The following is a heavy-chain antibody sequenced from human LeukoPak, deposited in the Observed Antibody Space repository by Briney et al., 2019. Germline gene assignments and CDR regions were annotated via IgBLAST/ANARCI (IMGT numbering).Heavy chain of an antibody. V-gene: IGHV5-10-1*01. J-gene: IGHJ6*04. CDR1: GYSFTSYW. CDR2: IDPSDSYT. D-gene: IGHD3-10*01. Sequence: GESLRISCKGSGYSFTSYWISWVRQMPGKGLEWMGRIDPSDSYTNYNPSFQGHVTISADKSISTAYLQWSSLKASDTAMYYCARVAWFGERSRGMDVWGKGTTVTVSS. CDR3: ARVAWFGERSRGMDV.